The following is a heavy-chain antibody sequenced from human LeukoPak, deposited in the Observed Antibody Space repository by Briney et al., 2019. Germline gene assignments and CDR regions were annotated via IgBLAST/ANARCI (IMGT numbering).Heavy chain of an antibody. Sequence: ASVKVSCKASGYTFTVYYMHWVRKTPGQGLEWMGWINPNTGDTNYVRKFQGRVTMTRDTSINTAYMELRSLRSDDTAVYYCARSRRVGNGEYPDYWGQGTLVTVSS. J-gene: IGHJ4*02. CDR1: GYTFTVYY. V-gene: IGHV1-2*02. CDR3: ARSRRVGNGEYPDY. CDR2: INPNTGDT. D-gene: IGHD3-10*01.